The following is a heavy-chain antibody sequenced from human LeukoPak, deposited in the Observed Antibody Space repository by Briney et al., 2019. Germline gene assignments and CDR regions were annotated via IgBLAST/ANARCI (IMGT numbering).Heavy chain of an antibody. CDR3: ARDSSGYYYLFEY. CDR2: IYTSGST. CDR1: GGSISSGSYY. Sequence: SQTLSPTCTVSGGSISSGSYYWSWIRQPAGKGLEWIGRIYTSGSTNYIPSLKSRVTISVDTSKNQFSLKLSSVTAADTAVYYCARDSSGYYYLFEYWGQGTLVTVSP. D-gene: IGHD3-22*01. V-gene: IGHV4-61*02. J-gene: IGHJ4*02.